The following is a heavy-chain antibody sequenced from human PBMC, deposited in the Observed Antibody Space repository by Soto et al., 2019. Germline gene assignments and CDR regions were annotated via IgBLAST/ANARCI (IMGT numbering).Heavy chain of an antibody. V-gene: IGHV4-4*02. D-gene: IGHD2-15*01. Sequence: QVQLQESGPGLVKPSGTLSLTCAVSGISISSDNWWSWVRQPPGKGLEWIGEIYHSGSTHYNPSLKSRVTISVDKSKHQFSLKVNSVTAADTAFYYCAKASGSGLSHYSITADYYYFGMDVWGQGTTVTVSS. CDR3: AKASGSGLSHYSITADYYYFGMDV. CDR2: IYHSGST. J-gene: IGHJ6*01. CDR1: GISISSDNW.